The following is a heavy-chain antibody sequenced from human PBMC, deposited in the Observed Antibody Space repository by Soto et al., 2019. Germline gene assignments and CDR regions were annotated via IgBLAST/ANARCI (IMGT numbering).Heavy chain of an antibody. CDR1: GFTFSSYG. D-gene: IGHD2-2*01. V-gene: IGHV3-30*18. J-gene: IGHJ6*03. CDR3: AKALVRVNYYYMDV. Sequence: QVQLVESGGGVVQPGRSLRLSCAASGFTFSSYGMPWVRQAPGKGLGWVAVISYDGSNKYYADSVKGRFTISRDNSKNTLYLQMNSLRAEDTAVYYCAKALVRVNYYYMDVWGKGTTVTVSS. CDR2: ISYDGSNK.